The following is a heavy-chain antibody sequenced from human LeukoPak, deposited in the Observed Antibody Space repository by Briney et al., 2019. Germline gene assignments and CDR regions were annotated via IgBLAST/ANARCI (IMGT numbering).Heavy chain of an antibody. CDR1: GFTFISYS. V-gene: IGHV3-23*01. Sequence: GGSLRLASAASGFTFISYSMSSVRRAPGGGVGCVLVMSGGGGSTSDADSVKGRFTLSQANSKNSRYLQMNSLRGQDTAVYYCAKDPAMGGILTGLVGFYHYYGMDVWGQGTTVTVSS. CDR3: AKDPAMGGILTGLVGFYHYYGMDV. CDR2: MSGGGGST. D-gene: IGHD3-9*01. J-gene: IGHJ6*02.